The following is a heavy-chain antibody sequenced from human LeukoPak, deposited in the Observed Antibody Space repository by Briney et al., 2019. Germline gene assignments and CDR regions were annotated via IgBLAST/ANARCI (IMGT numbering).Heavy chain of an antibody. J-gene: IGHJ4*02. CDR1: GFTVSTSY. Sequence: GGSLRLSCAASGFTVSTSYVSWVRQAPGKGLEWDSVTYSSGTTYYADSLKGRFTISRDSSKNTLYLQINNLRVDDTAVYYCARVSPFDYWGQGTLVTVSS. CDR3: ARVSPFDY. V-gene: IGHV3-66*01. CDR2: TYSSGTT.